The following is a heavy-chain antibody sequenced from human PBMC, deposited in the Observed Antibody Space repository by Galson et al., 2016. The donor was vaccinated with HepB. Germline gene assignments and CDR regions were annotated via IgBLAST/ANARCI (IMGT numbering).Heavy chain of an antibody. V-gene: IGHV3-23*01. CDR3: AKQSRQLVNLYWYFDL. J-gene: IGHJ2*01. CDR1: GFKFAGNA. Sequence: SLRLSCAASGFKFAGNAMSWVRQAPGKGLEWVSGIRDSGGSTHYADSVKGRFTISRDNSKDTFYLEMNSLRAEDTAVYYCAKQSRQLVNLYWYFDLWGRGTLVSVSS. D-gene: IGHD1-1*01. CDR2: IRDSGGST.